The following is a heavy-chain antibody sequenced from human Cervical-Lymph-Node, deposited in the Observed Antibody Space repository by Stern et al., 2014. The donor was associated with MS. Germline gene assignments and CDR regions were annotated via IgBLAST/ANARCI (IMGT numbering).Heavy chain of an antibody. CDR3: ARVVRFLEWVPFDP. CDR1: GGSVSSGGYT. J-gene: IGHJ5*02. CDR2: IYEDESS. Sequence: QLVESGSGLVRPSQTLSLTCTVSGGSVSSGGYTWSLLRQPPGKGLEWIGYIYEDESSYYNPSLKSRATISIDRSKNQFSLRLTSMTAADTALYYCARVVRFLEWVPFDPWGQGILVTVSS. D-gene: IGHD3-3*01. V-gene: IGHV4-30-2*01.